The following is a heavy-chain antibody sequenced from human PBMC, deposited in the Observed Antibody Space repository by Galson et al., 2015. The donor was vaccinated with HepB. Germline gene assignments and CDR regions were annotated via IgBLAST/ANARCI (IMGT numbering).Heavy chain of an antibody. CDR3: ATKREYCSSTSCYRVFDY. J-gene: IGHJ4*02. V-gene: IGHV1-24*01. D-gene: IGHD2-2*01. CDR1: GYTLTELS. Sequence: SVKVSCKVSGYTLTELSMHWVRQAPGKGLEWMGGFDPEDGETIYAQKFQGRVTMTEDTSTDTAYMELSSLRSEDTAVYYCATKREYCSSTSCYRVFDYWGQGTLVTVSS. CDR2: FDPEDGET.